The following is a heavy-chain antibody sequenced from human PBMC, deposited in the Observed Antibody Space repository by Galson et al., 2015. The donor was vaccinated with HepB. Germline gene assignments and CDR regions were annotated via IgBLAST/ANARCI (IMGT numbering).Heavy chain of an antibody. CDR2: TYYRSKWYN. V-gene: IGHV6-1*01. D-gene: IGHD2-15*01. CDR1: GDSVSSNSAA. J-gene: IGHJ5*02. CDR3: ASRYCGGGSCLYWFDP. Sequence: CAISGDSVSSNSAAWNWIRQSPSRGLEWLGRTYYRSKWYNDYAVSVKSRITINPDTSKNQFSLKLSSVTAADTAVYYCASRYCGGGSCLYWFDPWGQGTLVTVSS.